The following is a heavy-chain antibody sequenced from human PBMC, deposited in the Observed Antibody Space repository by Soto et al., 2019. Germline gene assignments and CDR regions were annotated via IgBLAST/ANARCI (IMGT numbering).Heavy chain of an antibody. J-gene: IGHJ6*02. V-gene: IGHV4-4*07. D-gene: IGHD5-12*01. CDR2: IYTSGST. Sequence: QVQLQESGPGLVKPSETLSLTCTVSGGSISSYYWSWIRQPAGKGLEWIGRIYTSGSTNYNPSHKSRVTMSVDTSKNQFSLKLSSVTAADTAVYYCARTGSGYDYGNYGMDVWGQGTTVTVSS. CDR3: ARTGSGYDYGNYGMDV. CDR1: GGSISSYY.